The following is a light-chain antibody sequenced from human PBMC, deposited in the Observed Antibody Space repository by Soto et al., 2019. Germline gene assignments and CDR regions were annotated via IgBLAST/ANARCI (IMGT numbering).Light chain of an antibody. V-gene: IGKV1-33*01. CDR3: QQYDNLPIT. Sequence: DIQMTQSPSSLSASVGDRFTITCQAIQDISNYLNWYQQKPGKAPKLLIYDASNLETGVPSRFSGSGSGTDFTFTISSLQPEDIATYYCQQYDNLPITFGQGTRLEI. CDR2: DAS. J-gene: IGKJ5*01. CDR1: QDISNY.